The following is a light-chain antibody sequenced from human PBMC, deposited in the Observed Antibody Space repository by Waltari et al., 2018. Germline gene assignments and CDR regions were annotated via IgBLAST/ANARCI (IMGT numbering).Light chain of an antibody. CDR2: EVI. J-gene: IGLJ1*01. V-gene: IGLV2-23*02. Sequence: QSALTQPASVSGTPGQSITISCTGTNHDAGNYNLVSWYQQHPGEAPKLMICEVIKRPSGVSNRFSGSKSGNTASLTISGLQAEDEADYYCCSYAGSGTYVFGTGTKVTVL. CDR3: CSYAGSGTYV. CDR1: NHDAGNYNL.